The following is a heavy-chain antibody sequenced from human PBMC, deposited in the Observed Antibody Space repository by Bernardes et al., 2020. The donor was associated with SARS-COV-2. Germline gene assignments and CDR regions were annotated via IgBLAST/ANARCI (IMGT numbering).Heavy chain of an antibody. V-gene: IGHV6-1*01. D-gene: IGHD3-16*01. CDR3: ARGGFDFDY. CDR1: GDSVSSNSAA. J-gene: IGHJ4*02. CDR2: TYYRSKWYN. Sequence: QTLSLPCPITGDSVSSNSAAWNWIRQSPSRGLEWLGRTYYRSKWYNDYAISVKSRITINPDTSKNRFSLHLNSVTPEDTAVYYCARGGFDFDYWGQGTLVTVSS.